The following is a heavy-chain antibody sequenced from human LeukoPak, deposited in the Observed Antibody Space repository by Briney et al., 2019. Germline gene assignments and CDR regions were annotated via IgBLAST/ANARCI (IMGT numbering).Heavy chain of an antibody. CDR2: INSDGSST. V-gene: IGHV3-74*01. D-gene: IGHD1-26*01. CDR1: GFTFSTYV. Sequence: PGGSLRLSCSASGFTFSTYVMHWVRQAPGKGLVWVSRINSDGSSTSYADSVKGRFTISRDNAKNTLYLQMNSLRAEDTAVYYCARGYSGSYALDYWGQGTLVTVSS. J-gene: IGHJ4*02. CDR3: ARGYSGSYALDY.